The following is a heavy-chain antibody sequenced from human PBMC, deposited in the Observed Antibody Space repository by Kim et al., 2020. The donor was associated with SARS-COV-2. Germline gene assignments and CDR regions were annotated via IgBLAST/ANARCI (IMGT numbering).Heavy chain of an antibody. V-gene: IGHV3-7*03. CDR3: ARIGYSSSSNDY. J-gene: IGHJ4*02. Sequence: GGSLRLSCAASGFTFSNYWMSWVRQAPGKGLEWVANIKQDGSQKYYVDSLRGRFTISRDNAKNSLYLQVNSLRAEDTAVYYCARIGYSSSSNDYWGQGTLVTVSS. D-gene: IGHD6-13*01. CDR2: IKQDGSQK. CDR1: GFTFSNYW.